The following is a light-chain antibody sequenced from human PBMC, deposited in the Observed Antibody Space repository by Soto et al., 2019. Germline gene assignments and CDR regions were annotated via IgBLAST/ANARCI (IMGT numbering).Light chain of an antibody. Sequence: QSVLTQPPSVSGAPRQRVTISCTGSSSNIGAGYDVHWYQQLPGTAPKLLIYGNSNRPSGVPDRFSGSKSGTSASLAITGLQAEDEADYYCQSYDSSPVFGGGTKVTVL. CDR2: GNS. CDR3: QSYDSSPV. V-gene: IGLV1-40*01. CDR1: SSNIGAGYD. J-gene: IGLJ3*02.